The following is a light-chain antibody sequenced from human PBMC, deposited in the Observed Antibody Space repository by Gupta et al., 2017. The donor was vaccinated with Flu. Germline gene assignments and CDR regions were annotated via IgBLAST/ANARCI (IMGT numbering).Light chain of an antibody. CDR3: QRGDPYPLT. V-gene: IGKV1-9*01. CDR2: AVS. J-gene: IGKJ4*01. CDR1: KAIRHS. Sequence: IQLTQSPSFLSSSVGDRFPITCPASKAIRHSLAWYQQKSGEGAKILIYAVSTLHTTVPSRFSGSGSGTEFTLTISSLQPEDFGIYYCQRGDPYPLTFGGGTKVEVK.